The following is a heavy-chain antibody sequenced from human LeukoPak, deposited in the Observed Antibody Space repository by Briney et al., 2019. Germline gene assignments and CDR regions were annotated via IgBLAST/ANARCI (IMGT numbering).Heavy chain of an antibody. J-gene: IGHJ4*02. CDR1: GFTFSSYAM. CDR2: IYHSGST. D-gene: IGHD3-22*01. V-gene: IGHV4-4*02. Sequence: GSLKLSCAASGFTFSSYAMSWVRQPPGKGLEWIGEIYHSGSTNYNPSLKSRVTISVDKSKNQFSLKLSSVTAADTAVYYCARDRGIISSFRYYYDSSGYCDYWGQGTLVTVSS. CDR3: ARDRGIISSFRYYYDSSGYCDY.